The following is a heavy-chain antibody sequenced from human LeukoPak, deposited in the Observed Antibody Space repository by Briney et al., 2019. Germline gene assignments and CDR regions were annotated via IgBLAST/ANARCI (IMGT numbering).Heavy chain of an antibody. CDR2: IWYDGSNK. V-gene: IGHV3-33*01. Sequence: GGSLRLSCVASGFTFSNFGMHWVRQAPGKGLEWVAVIWYDGSNKYYADSEKGRFAISRDDSKNTLYLQMNGLRVEDTAVYYCARDRSVLWFDPWGQGTLVTVSS. J-gene: IGHJ5*02. CDR3: ARDRSVLWFDP. D-gene: IGHD3-10*02. CDR1: GFTFSNFG.